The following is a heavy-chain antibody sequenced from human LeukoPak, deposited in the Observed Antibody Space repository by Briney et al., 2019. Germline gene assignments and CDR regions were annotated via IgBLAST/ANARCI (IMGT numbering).Heavy chain of an antibody. CDR2: ISGSGGST. CDR3: ANTPGYSSGWYKSAEYFQH. Sequence: PGGSLRLSCAASGFTFSSYAMSWVRQAPGKGLEWVSAISGSGGSTYYADSVKGRFTISRDNSKNTLYLQMNSLRAEDTAVYYCANTPGYSSGWYKSAEYFQHWGQGTLVTVSS. CDR1: GFTFSSYA. V-gene: IGHV3-23*01. D-gene: IGHD6-19*01. J-gene: IGHJ1*01.